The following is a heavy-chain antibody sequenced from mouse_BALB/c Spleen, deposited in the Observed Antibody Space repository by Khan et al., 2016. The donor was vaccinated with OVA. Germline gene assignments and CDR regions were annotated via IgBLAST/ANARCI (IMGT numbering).Heavy chain of an antibody. CDR3: VRESYVHYNIMDY. Sequence: VQLQESGPGLVAPSQSLSITCTISGFSLTNYGVHWVRQPPGKGLEWLVVIWSDGSTTYNSALKSRLTISKDNSKSQVFLKMNSLQPDDTAVYFCVRESYVHYNIMDYRGQGTSVTVSS. V-gene: IGHV2-6-1*01. J-gene: IGHJ4*01. CDR1: GFSLTNYG. D-gene: IGHD1-1*01. CDR2: IWSDGST.